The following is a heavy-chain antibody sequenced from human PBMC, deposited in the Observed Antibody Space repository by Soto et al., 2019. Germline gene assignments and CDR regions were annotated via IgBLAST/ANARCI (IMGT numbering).Heavy chain of an antibody. CDR2: ISWNSGSI. CDR3: AKGYDFWSGYHYYFDC. CDR1: GFTFDDYA. J-gene: IGHJ4*02. Sequence: GGSLRLACAASGFTFDDYAMHWVRQAPGKGLEWVSGISWNSGSIGYADSVKGRFTISRDNAKNSLYLQMNSLRAEDTALYYCAKGYDFWSGYHYYFDCLRQGTRGTVS. V-gene: IGHV3-9*01. D-gene: IGHD3-3*01.